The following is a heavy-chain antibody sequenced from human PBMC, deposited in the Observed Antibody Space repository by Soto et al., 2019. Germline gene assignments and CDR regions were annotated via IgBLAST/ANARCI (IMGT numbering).Heavy chain of an antibody. CDR1: GGSISSYY. J-gene: IGHJ3*02. D-gene: IGHD3-22*01. CDR3: EREHSDSSGTYDAFDI. CDR2: IYYSESN. V-gene: IGHV4-59*01. Sequence: QVQLQESGPGLVKPSETLSLTCTVSGGSISSYYWSWIRQPPGKGLEWIGYIYYSESNNYNPSLKSRVTISVDTSNFQFSLKMSSVTAADTAVYYCEREHSDSSGTYDAFDIWGQGTMVTVSS.